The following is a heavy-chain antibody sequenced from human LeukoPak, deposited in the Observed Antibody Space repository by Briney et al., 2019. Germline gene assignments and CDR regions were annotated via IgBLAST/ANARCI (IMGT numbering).Heavy chain of an antibody. CDR2: ISYDGSNK. D-gene: IGHD2-2*01. J-gene: IGHJ4*02. Sequence: PGGSLRLSCAASGFTFSSYGMHWVRQAPGKGLEWVAVISYDGSNKYYADSVKGRFTISRDNSKNTLYLQMNSLGAEDTAVYYCAKGYCSSTSCYVDYWGQGTLVTVSS. V-gene: IGHV3-30*18. CDR1: GFTFSSYG. CDR3: AKGYCSSTSCYVDY.